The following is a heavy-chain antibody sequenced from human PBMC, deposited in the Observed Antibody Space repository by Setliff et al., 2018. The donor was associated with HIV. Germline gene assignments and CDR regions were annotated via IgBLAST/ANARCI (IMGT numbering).Heavy chain of an antibody. CDR1: Y. CDR3: ARGEGGSGFQQYYYTDV. CDR2: VKPNSCVT. D-gene: IGHD1-26*01. V-gene: IGHV1-2*06. Sequence: YRHWVRQAAGQGLDWVEPVKPNSCVTKYEQRCQGRVTMTRNTSISTADMELNGLRSDDTAVDFCARGEGGSGFQQYYYTDVWGKGTTVIVSS. J-gene: IGHJ6*03.